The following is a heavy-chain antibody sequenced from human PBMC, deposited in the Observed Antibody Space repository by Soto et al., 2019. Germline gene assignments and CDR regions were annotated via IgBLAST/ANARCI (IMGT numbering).Heavy chain of an antibody. V-gene: IGHV4-30-4*01. J-gene: IGHJ4*02. D-gene: IGHD3-10*01. CDR3: ARAGSYYGSGSVLDY. Sequence: QVQLQESGPGLVKPSQTLSLTCTVSGGSISSGDYYWSWIRQPPGKGLEWIGYIYYSGSTYYNPSLKSRVTISVDTSKNQFSLKLSSVTAADTAVYYCARAGSYYGSGSVLDYWGQGTLVTVSS. CDR2: IYYSGST. CDR1: GGSISSGDYY.